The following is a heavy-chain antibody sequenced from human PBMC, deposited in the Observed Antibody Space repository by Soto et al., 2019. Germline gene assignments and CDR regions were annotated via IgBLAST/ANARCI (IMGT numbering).Heavy chain of an antibody. CDR3: ARAAPELYGYVWGSYRLYFDY. CDR1: GGTFSSYA. Sequence: SVKVSCKASGGTFSSYAISWVRQAPGQGLEWMGGIIPIFGTANYAQKFQGRVTITADESTSTAYMELSSLRSEDTAVYYCARAAPELYGYVWGSYRLYFDYWGQGTLVTVSS. CDR2: IIPIFGTA. J-gene: IGHJ4*02. D-gene: IGHD3-16*02. V-gene: IGHV1-69*13.